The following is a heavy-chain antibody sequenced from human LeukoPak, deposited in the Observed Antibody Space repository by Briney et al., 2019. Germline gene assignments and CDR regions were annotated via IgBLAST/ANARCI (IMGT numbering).Heavy chain of an antibody. V-gene: IGHV1-46*01. CDR2: INPSGGST. D-gene: IGHD3-22*01. J-gene: IGHJ4*02. CDR3: ARDAHYYDSSGHKDY. CDR1: GYTFTSYY. Sequence: GASVKASCKASGYTFTSYYMHWVRQAPGQGLEWMGIINPSGGSTSYALKFQGRVTMTRDTSTSTVYMELSSLRSEDTAVYYCARDAHYYDSSGHKDYWGQGTLVTVSS.